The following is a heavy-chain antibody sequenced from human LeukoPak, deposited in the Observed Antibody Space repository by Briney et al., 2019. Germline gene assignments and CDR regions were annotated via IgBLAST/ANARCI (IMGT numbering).Heavy chain of an antibody. D-gene: IGHD4-23*01. CDR2: IYSGGNT. CDR3: ARRGDGGRSFDY. J-gene: IGHJ4*02. V-gene: IGHV3-53*01. Sequence: GGSLRLSCAASGFTVSSNYLSWVRQAPGKGLEWVSVIYSGGNTYYADSVKGRFTISRDNSKNTLFLQMNSLRAEDTAVYYCARRGDGGRSFDYWGQRTLVTISS. CDR1: GFTVSSNY.